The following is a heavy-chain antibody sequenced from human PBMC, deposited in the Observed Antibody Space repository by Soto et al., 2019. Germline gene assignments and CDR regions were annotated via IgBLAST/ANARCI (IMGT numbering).Heavy chain of an antibody. D-gene: IGHD2-15*01. CDR2: ITNGGGTT. CDR3: ARGLKSSWTRPNFDC. V-gene: IGHV3-23*01. Sequence: GGSLRLSCAASGFIFSSYAMSWVRQAPGKGLEWLSAITNGGGTTYYLDSVKGRFTISRDNSKNTLYLQMNSLGADDTAIYYCARGLKSSWTRPNFDCWGQGTLVTVSS. CDR1: GFIFSSYA. J-gene: IGHJ4*02.